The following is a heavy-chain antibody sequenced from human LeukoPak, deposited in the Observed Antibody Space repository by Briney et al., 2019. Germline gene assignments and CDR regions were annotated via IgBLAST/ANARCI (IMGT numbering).Heavy chain of an antibody. CDR3: AKPAGYVFGGVMRPFDP. D-gene: IGHD3-16*01. CDR1: GFTFSSYA. J-gene: IGHJ5*02. V-gene: IGHV3-23*01. CDR2: ISGSGGST. Sequence: PGASLRLSCAASGFTFSSYAMSWVRQAPGKGLEWVSAISGSGGSTYYADSVKGRFTISRDNSKNTLYLQMNSLRAEDTAVYYCAKPAGYVFGGVMRPFDPWGQGTLVTVSS.